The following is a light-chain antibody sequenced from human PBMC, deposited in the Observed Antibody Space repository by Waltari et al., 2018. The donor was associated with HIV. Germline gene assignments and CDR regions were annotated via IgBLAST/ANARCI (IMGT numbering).Light chain of an antibody. V-gene: IGKV1-13*02. CDR2: DAS. CDR3: QQFRSYPRT. J-gene: IGKJ2*01. CDR1: QGVRNA. Sequence: AIQLTQSPSSLSASIGDRVTITCRASQGVRNALAWYQQKPGRPPKLQIYDASTLESGVPSRFSGSLSGTDFNLTISNLQPEDSATYYCQQFRSYPRTFGQGATLEIK.